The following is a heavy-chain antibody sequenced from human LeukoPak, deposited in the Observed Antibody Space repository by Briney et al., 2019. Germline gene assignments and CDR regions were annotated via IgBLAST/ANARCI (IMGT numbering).Heavy chain of an antibody. J-gene: IGHJ2*01. CDR1: GFTFSSYA. D-gene: IGHD2-8*01. CDR3: AKNGFNYWYFDL. V-gene: IGHV3-23*01. CDR2: ISGSGGGT. Sequence: PGGSLRLSCAASGFTFSSYAMSWVRQAPGKGLEWVSGISGSGGGTYNADSVKGRFTISRDNSENTLYLQMNSLRAEDTAVYYCAKNGFNYWYFDLWGRGTLVTVSS.